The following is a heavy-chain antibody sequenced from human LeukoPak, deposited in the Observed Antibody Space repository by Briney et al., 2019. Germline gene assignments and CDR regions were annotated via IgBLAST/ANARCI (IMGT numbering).Heavy chain of an antibody. CDR1: GGSISSGGYY. Sequence: PSQTLSLTCAVSGGSISSGGYYWSWIRQHPGKGLEWIGYIYYSGSTYYNPSLKSRVTISVDTSKNQFSLKLSSVTAADTAVYYCARDQFGVVNFYYYGMDVWGQGTTVTVSS. CDR3: ARDQFGVVNFYYYGMDV. V-gene: IGHV4-31*11. D-gene: IGHD3-3*01. J-gene: IGHJ6*02. CDR2: IYYSGST.